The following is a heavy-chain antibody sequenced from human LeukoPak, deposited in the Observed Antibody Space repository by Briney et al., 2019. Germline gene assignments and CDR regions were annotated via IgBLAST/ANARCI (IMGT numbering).Heavy chain of an antibody. V-gene: IGHV3-9*01. Sequence: TGGSLRLSCAASGFTFDDYAMHWVRQAPGKGLEWVSGISWNSGSIGYADSVKGRFTISRDNAKNSLYLQMNSLRAEDTALYYCAKDKDKSPGYFQHWGQGTLVTVSS. CDR3: AKDKDKSPGYFQH. J-gene: IGHJ1*01. CDR1: GFTFDDYA. CDR2: ISWNSGSI.